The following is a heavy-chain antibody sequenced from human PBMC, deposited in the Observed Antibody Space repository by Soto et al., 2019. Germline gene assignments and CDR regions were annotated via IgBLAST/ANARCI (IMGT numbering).Heavy chain of an antibody. CDR3: ATSSGLYYFAY. CDR2: IYYTGST. V-gene: IGHV4-59*13. CDR1: GISISSYY. D-gene: IGHD5-12*01. J-gene: IGHJ4*02. Sequence: QVQLQEWGPGLVKPSETLSLTCSVSGISISSYYWSWIRQPPGKGLEWIGSIYYTGSTNYNPSLKSRVTISVDTSKNQFALKMNSVTAADTAMYYCATSSGLYYFAYWGQGTLVTVSS.